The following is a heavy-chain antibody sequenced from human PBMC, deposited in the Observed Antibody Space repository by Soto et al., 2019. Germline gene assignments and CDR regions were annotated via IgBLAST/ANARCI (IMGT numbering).Heavy chain of an antibody. V-gene: IGHV4-4*07. Sequence: QVQLQESGPGLVKPSETLALTCTVFGGSISSNYWTCIRQTAGKGLDWIGRIYMSGSTNYNPSLKSRVTRSMDTSNNQFSLKLRFVTAADTAVYYCARLQNNWFDPWGKGTLVTVSS. CDR3: ARLQNNWFDP. CDR2: IYMSGST. J-gene: IGHJ5*02. CDR1: GGSISSNY.